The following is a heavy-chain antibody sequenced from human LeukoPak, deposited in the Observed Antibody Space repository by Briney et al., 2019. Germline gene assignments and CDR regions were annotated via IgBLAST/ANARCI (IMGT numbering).Heavy chain of an antibody. V-gene: IGHV4-39*01. Sequence: SETLSLTCTVSGGSISSSSYYWGWVRQPPGKGLEWIGSIYYTGSTYYNSALNSRLTISVDTSKNQFSPNLASVTATDTAVYYCASHRHNGGHHFWGQGTLVTVSS. CDR2: IYYTGST. CDR1: GGSISSSSYY. J-gene: IGHJ4*02. CDR3: ASHRHNGGHHF. D-gene: IGHD3-16*01.